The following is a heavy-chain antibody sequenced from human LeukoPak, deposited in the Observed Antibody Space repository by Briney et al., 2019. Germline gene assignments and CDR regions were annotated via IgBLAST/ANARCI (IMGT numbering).Heavy chain of an antibody. V-gene: IGHV4-39*01. CDR1: GGSISSRSYY. D-gene: IGHD2-21*02. Sequence: SETLSLTCTVSGGSISSRSYYWGWIRQPPGKGLEWIGSMYYSGSANYSPSLKSRVTISVDTSKNQFSLKLSSVTAADTAVYYCARGDSYVQIDYWGQGTLVTVSS. J-gene: IGHJ4*02. CDR2: MYYSGSA. CDR3: ARGDSYVQIDY.